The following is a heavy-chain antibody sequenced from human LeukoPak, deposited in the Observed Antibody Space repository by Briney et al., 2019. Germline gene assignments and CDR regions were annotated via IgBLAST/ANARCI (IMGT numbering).Heavy chain of an antibody. CDR1: GLTVSSNY. J-gene: IGHJ5*01. CDR2: ISSGGGT. CDR3: ASRPDRAWYDS. D-gene: IGHD1-26*01. Sequence: GGSLRLSCAASGLTVSSNYMSWVGQAPGKGLEWVSAISSGGGTNFADSVKGRFMISRDNSKNTLYLQMNSLRAEDSAVYYCASRPDRAWYDSWGQGTLVTVSS. V-gene: IGHV3-66*01.